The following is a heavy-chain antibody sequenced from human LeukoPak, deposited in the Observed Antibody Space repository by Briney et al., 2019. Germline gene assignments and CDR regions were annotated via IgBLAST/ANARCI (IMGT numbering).Heavy chain of an antibody. CDR3: ARNSRYSFDI. CDR1: GFTFSDYY. CDR2: IKSDGSDK. Sequence: GGSLRLSCAASGFTFSDYYMSWVRQAPGKGLEWVAHIKSDGSDKYYVDSVKGRFTISRDNAKNSLYLPMNSLRAEDTAIYYCARNSRYSFDIWGQGTMVTVSS. V-gene: IGHV3-7*01. J-gene: IGHJ3*02. D-gene: IGHD4-11*01.